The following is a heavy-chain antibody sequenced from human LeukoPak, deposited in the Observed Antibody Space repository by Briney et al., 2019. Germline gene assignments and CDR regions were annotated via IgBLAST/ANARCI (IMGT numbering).Heavy chain of an antibody. CDR3: ARGGYDYYDSSGYQDY. Sequence: GASVKVSCKASGYTFTTYGVDWVRQAPGQGLEWMGWISPYNGNTNYAQKLQGRVTMTTDTSTSTAYMELRSLRSDDTAVYYCARGGYDYYDSSGYQDYWGQGTLVTVSS. CDR2: ISPYNGNT. CDR1: GYTFTTYG. D-gene: IGHD3-22*01. V-gene: IGHV1-18*01. J-gene: IGHJ4*02.